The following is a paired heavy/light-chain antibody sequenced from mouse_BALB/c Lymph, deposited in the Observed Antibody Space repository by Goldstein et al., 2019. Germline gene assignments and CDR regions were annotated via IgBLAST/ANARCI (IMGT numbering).Heavy chain of an antibody. Sequence: QVQLQQSGAELVKPGASVKLSCKASGYTFTSYYMYWVKQRPGQGLEWIGEINPSNGGTNFNEKFKSKATLTVDKSSSTAYMQLSSLTSEDSAVYYCTRRDYWGQGTTLTVSS. J-gene: IGHJ2*01. CDR2: INPSNGGT. CDR1: GYTFTSYY. V-gene: IGHV1S81*02. CDR3: TRRDY.
Light chain of an antibody. V-gene: IGKV2-137*01. CDR3: MQHLEYPYT. Sequence: DIVMTQAAPSVPVTPGESVSISCRSSKSLLHSNGNTYLYWFLQRPGQSPQLLIYRMSNLASGVPDRFSGSGSGTAFTLRISRVEAEDVGVYYCMQHLEYPYTFGGGTKLEIK. CDR1: KSLLHSNGNTY. CDR2: RMS. J-gene: IGKJ2*01.